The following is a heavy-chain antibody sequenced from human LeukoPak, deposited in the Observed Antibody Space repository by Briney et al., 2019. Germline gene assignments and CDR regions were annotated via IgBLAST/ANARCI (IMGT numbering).Heavy chain of an antibody. CDR2: IYYSGST. CDR3: ARAGYSYPSPFDY. Sequence: SETLSLTCTVSGGSISSSSYYWGWIRQPPGKGLEWIGSIYYSGSTYYNPSLKSRVTISVDTSKSQFSLKLSSVTAADTAVYHCARAGYSYPSPFDYWGQGTLVTVSS. V-gene: IGHV4-39*07. J-gene: IGHJ4*02. CDR1: GGSISSSSYY. D-gene: IGHD5-18*01.